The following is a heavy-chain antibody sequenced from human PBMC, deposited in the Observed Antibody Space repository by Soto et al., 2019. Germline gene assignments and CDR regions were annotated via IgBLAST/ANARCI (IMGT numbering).Heavy chain of an antibody. CDR3: ARVGGQLFGDHGMDV. J-gene: IGHJ6*02. Sequence: QVQLVQSGAEVKKPGASVKVSCKASGYTFTTYEINWVRQVPGQGHEWMGWMSPSSGNTGYVEQFRGRVTMTSNTSMTTAYMELSSLRAEDTGVYYCARVGGQLFGDHGMDVWGQGTTVTVSS. D-gene: IGHD3-10*01. CDR1: GYTFTTYE. V-gene: IGHV1-8*01. CDR2: MSPSSGNT.